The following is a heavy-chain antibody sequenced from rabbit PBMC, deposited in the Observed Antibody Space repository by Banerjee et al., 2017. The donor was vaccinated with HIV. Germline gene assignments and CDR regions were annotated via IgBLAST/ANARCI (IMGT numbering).Heavy chain of an antibody. D-gene: IGHD1-1*01. Sequence: QEQLKETGGGLVQPGGSLTLSCKASGFDLSSYAMNWVRQAPGKGLEWIGYIDPVFGRTYYATWVNGRFTISSHNAQNTLYLQLNSLTAADTATYFCVRVSGYYIWDLWGPGTLVTVS. CDR1: GFDLSSYA. CDR2: IDPVFGRT. V-gene: IGHV1S47*01. J-gene: IGHJ4*01. CDR3: VRVSGYYIWDL.